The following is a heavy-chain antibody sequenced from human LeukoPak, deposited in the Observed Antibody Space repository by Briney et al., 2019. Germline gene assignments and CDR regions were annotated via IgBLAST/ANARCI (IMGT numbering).Heavy chain of an antibody. D-gene: IGHD3-10*01. Sequence: ASVKVSCKASGYTFTSYDINWVRQATGQGLEWMGWMNPNSGNTGYAQEFQGRVTMTRNTSISTAYMELSSLRSEDTAVYYCARGLGRATMVRGVIIGYWGQGTLVTVSS. CDR2: MNPNSGNT. J-gene: IGHJ4*02. V-gene: IGHV1-8*01. CDR3: ARGLGRATMVRGVIIGY. CDR1: GYTFTSYD.